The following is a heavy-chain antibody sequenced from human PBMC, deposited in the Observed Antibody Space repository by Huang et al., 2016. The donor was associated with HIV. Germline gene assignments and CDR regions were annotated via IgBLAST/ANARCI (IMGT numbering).Heavy chain of an antibody. CDR1: GYLFTTYS. J-gene: IGHJ3*01. D-gene: IGHD2-2*03. CDR2: INPGKGRI. V-gene: IGHV1-3*01. CDR3: ARAARGDGYHGAFDV. Sequence: QVQLVQSGAEFKKPGASLKLSCAASGYLFTTYSIHWFRRVPGQSLQWLGWINPGKGRIPFLQSFNGRVILSRDLSAATVYMQLSGLTADDTATYFCARAARGDGYHGAFDVWGQGTMVTV.